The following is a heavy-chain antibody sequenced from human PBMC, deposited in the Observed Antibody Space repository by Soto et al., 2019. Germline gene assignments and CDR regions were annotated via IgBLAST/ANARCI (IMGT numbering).Heavy chain of an antibody. Sequence: SETLSLTCTVSGGSISSSSYYWGWIRQPPGKGLEWIGSIYYSGSTYYNPSLKSRVTISVDTSKNQFSLKLSSVTAADTAVYYCARQEGYCSGGSCYGYFFDYSGQGTLVTVSS. CDR2: IYYSGST. J-gene: IGHJ4*02. D-gene: IGHD2-15*01. V-gene: IGHV4-39*01. CDR1: GGSISSSSYY. CDR3: ARQEGYCSGGSCYGYFFDY.